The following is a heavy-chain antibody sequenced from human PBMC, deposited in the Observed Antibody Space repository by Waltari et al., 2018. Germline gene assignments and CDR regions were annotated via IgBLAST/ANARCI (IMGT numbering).Heavy chain of an antibody. V-gene: IGHV1-69*01. CDR1: GGTVHTYS. D-gene: IGHD1-26*01. Sequence: QVQLVQSGAELKRPGSSVKVSCKVSGGTVHTYSISWVRQAPGHGFAWMGGVIPLPGSRNYAQRFQGRITMTADESRGTAYMELSSLTSEDTAAYYCARDRSTKYGELEYWGPGTLVTVSS. J-gene: IGHJ4*02. CDR3: ARDRSTKYGELEY. CDR2: VIPLPGSR.